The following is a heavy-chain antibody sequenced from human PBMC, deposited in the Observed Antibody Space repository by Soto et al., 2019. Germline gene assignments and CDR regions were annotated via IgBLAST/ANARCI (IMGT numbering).Heavy chain of an antibody. Sequence: GASVTVSCKASGYTFTGYYMHWVRQAPGQGLEWMGWINPNSGGTNYAQKFQGWVTMTRDTSISTAYMELSRLRSDDTAVYYCARDFTPGIAAAGEPYGENFRFQHWGQGTQVT. D-gene: IGHD6-13*01. CDR2: INPNSGGT. V-gene: IGHV1-2*04. J-gene: IGHJ1*01. CDR1: GYTFTGYY. CDR3: ARDFTPGIAAAGEPYGENFRFQH.